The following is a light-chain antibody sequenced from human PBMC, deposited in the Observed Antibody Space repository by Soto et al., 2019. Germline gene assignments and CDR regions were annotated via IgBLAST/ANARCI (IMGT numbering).Light chain of an antibody. Sequence: QSALTQPASVSGSPGQSITISCTGTSSDVGNDNYVSWYQQHPGKAPKLMIYAVSNRPSGVSNRFSGSKSGNTASLTISGLQAEDEADYYCSSYTAINTLLFGGGTQLTV. CDR2: AVS. V-gene: IGLV2-14*01. J-gene: IGLJ2*01. CDR1: SSDVGNDNY. CDR3: SSYTAINTLL.